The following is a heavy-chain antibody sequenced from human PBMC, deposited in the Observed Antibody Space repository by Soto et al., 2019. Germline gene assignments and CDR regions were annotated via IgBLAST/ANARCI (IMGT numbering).Heavy chain of an antibody. CDR1: GFTFTSSA. J-gene: IGHJ5*02. CDR3: AADLSAGPNWFDP. CDR2: IVVGSGNT. Sequence: SVKVSCKASGFTFTSSAVQWVRQARGQRLEWIGWIVVGSGNTNYAQKFQERVTITRDMSTSTAYMELSSLRSEDTAVYYCAADLSAGPNWFDPWGQGTLVTASS. V-gene: IGHV1-58*01.